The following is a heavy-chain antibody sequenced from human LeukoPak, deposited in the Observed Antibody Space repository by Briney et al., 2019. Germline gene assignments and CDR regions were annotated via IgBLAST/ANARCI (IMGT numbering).Heavy chain of an antibody. CDR1: GFTFSNAW. CDR2: IESKTDGGTT. J-gene: IGHJ4*02. Sequence: GGSLRLSCAASGFTFSNAWMSWVRQAPGKGLEWVGRIESKTDGGTTDYAAPVKCRFTISRDDSKNTLYLQMNSLKTEDTAVYYCTTEDLFDYWGQGTLVTVSS. V-gene: IGHV3-15*04. CDR3: TTEDLFDY.